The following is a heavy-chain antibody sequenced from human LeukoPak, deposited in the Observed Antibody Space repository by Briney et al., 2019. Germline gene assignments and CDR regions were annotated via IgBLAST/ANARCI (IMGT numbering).Heavy chain of an antibody. CDR1: AFTFSNYA. V-gene: IGHV3-23*01. D-gene: IGHD6-19*01. CDR3: AKPSSGWYLFDY. Sequence: GGSLRLSCAASAFTFSNYAMSWVRQAPGKGLGWVSTISGSGGSTYYADSVKGRFTISRDNSKNTLCLQMSSLRAEDTAVYYCAKPSSGWYLFDYWGQGTLVTVSS. CDR2: ISGSGGST. J-gene: IGHJ4*02.